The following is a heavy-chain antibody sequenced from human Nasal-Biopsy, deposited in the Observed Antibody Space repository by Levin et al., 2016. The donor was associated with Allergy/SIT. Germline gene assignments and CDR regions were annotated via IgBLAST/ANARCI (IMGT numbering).Heavy chain of an antibody. J-gene: IGHJ4*02. CDR3: GPVHFL. D-gene: IGHD1-1*01. Sequence: GGSLRLSCAASGFLFTNFSMNWVRQTPGKGLEWVSTITSGSTSKFYADSVKGRFTISRDDAKRSVYLHMNNLRADDSAIYYCGPVHFLGGQGTPVTVSS. CDR1: GFLFTNFS. CDR2: ITSGSTSK. V-gene: IGHV3-21*01.